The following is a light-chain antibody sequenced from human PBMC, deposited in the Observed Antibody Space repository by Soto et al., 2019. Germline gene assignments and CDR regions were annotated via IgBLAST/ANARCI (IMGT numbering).Light chain of an antibody. CDR2: GAS. V-gene: IGKV3-20*01. J-gene: IGKJ4*01. CDR1: QSVSSIY. CDR3: QQYGSSALT. Sequence: EIVLTQSPGTLSLSPGERATLSCRASQSVSSIYLAWYQQKPGQAPRLLIYGASSRATGIQDRFSGSGSGTDFTLTIRRLETEDFAVYYCQQYGSSALTVGGGTKGDIK.